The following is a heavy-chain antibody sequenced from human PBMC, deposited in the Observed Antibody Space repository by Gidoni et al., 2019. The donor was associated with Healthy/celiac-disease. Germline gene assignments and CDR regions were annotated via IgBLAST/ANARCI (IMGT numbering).Heavy chain of an antibody. CDR3: ARGYERDDAFDI. J-gene: IGHJ3*02. CDR1: GGSLSSSSYY. D-gene: IGHD2-2*01. CDR2: IYYSGST. Sequence: QLQLQEAGPGLVKPSATLSLTRTVSGGSLSSSSYYWGWIRQPPGKGLEWIGSIYYSGSTYYNPFLKSRVTISVDTSKNQFSLKLSSVTAADTAVYYCARGYERDDAFDIWGQGTMVTVSS. V-gene: IGHV4-39*01.